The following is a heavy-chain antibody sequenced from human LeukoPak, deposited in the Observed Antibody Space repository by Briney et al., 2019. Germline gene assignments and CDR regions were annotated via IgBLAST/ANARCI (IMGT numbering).Heavy chain of an antibody. V-gene: IGHV3-53*01. CDR2: IYRGGST. J-gene: IGHJ4*02. CDR3: ATSRWASYYFEY. CDR1: GFTVSSNY. Sequence: PGGSLRLSCAASGFTVSSNYMSWVRQAPGKGLEWVSVIYRGGSTYYADSVKGRFTISRDNSMNTLYLQMNSLRAEDTAVYYCATSRWASYYFEYWGQGTLVTVSS. D-gene: IGHD6-13*01.